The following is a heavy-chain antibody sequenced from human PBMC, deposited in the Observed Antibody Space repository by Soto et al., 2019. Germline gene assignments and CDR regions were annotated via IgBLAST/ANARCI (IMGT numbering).Heavy chain of an antibody. CDR2: IIPIFGTA. V-gene: IGHV1-69*01. CDR1: GGTFSSYA. CDR3: ARERRGIAVAGSSFDY. J-gene: IGHJ4*02. Sequence: KVSCKASGGTFSSYAISWVRQAPGQGLEWMGGIIPIFGTANYAQKFQGRVTITADESTSTAYMELSSLRSEDTAVYYCARERRGIAVAGSSFDYWGQGTLVTVSS. D-gene: IGHD6-19*01.